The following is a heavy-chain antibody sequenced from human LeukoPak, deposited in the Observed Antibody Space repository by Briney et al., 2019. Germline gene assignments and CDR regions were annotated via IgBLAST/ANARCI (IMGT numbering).Heavy chain of an antibody. CDR1: GYSFTSYW. J-gene: IGHJ3*02. CDR2: IYPGDSDT. CDR3: ARRPLWFGSQGAFDI. D-gene: IGHD3-10*01. V-gene: IGHV5-51*01. Sequence: GESLKISCKGSGYSFTSYWIGWVRPMPGKGLEWMGIIYPGDSDTRYSPSFQGQVTISAEKSISTAYLQWSSLKASDTAMYYCARRPLWFGSQGAFDIWGQGTMVTVSS.